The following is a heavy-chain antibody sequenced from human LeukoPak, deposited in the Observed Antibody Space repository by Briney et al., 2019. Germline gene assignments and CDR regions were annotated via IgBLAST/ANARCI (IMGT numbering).Heavy chain of an antibody. Sequence: GGSVRLSCVASGCPVSDYWMAGVGQAPGKGLEGVANRKTDGSEKNYLGSLKGRFTISRDNAKNSLYLQMNSLKAEDTAVYYCARGNTFTAIRAFDYWGQGALVTDPS. CDR3: ARGNTFTAIRAFDY. D-gene: IGHD2-21*02. V-gene: IGHV3-7*01. CDR2: RKTDGSEK. J-gene: IGHJ4*02. CDR1: GCPVSDYW.